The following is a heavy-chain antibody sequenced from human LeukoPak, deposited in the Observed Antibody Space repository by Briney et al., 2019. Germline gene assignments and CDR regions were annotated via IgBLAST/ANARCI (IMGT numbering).Heavy chain of an antibody. V-gene: IGHV3-30-3*01. CDR2: ISYDGSNK. CDR1: GSTFSSYA. CDR3: ARDGVGTAPRTPHYFDY. J-gene: IGHJ4*02. Sequence: GGSLRLSCAASGSTFSSYAMHWVRQAPGKGLEWVAVISYDGSNKYYADSVKGRFTISRDNSKNTLYLQMNSLRAEDTAVYYCARDGVGTAPRTPHYFDYWGQGTLVTVSS. D-gene: IGHD2-8*02.